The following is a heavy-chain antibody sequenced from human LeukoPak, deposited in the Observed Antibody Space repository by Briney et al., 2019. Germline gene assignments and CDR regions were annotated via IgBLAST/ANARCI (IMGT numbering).Heavy chain of an antibody. V-gene: IGHV1-2*02. J-gene: IGHJ4*02. CDR2: INPNSGGT. D-gene: IGHD6-13*01. Sequence: GASVKVSCKASGYTFTGYYMHWVRQAPGQGLEWMGWINPNSGGTNYAQKFQGRVTMTRDTSISTAYMELSRLRSDDTAVYYCARELGIAAAGTPDYWGQGTLVTVSS. CDR3: ARELGIAAAGTPDY. CDR1: GYTFTGYY.